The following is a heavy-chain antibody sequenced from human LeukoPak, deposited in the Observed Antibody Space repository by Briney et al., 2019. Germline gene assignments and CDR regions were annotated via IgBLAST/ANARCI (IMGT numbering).Heavy chain of an antibody. V-gene: IGHV3-11*01. CDR1: GFTFSDYY. Sequence: GGSLRLSCAASGFTFSDYYMSWIRQAPGKGLEWVSYISSSGSTIYYADSVKGRFTISRDNAKNSLYLQMNSLRAEDTAVYYCARVRLVVAATSYYYYMDVWGKGTTVTISS. D-gene: IGHD2-15*01. CDR2: ISSSGSTI. CDR3: ARVRLVVAATSYYYYMDV. J-gene: IGHJ6*03.